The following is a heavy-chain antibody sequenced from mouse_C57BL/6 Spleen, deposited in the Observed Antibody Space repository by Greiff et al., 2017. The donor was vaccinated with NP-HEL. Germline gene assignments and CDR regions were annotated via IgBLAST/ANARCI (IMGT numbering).Heavy chain of an antibody. D-gene: IGHD2-4*01. CDR3: ARTPYYDYDVYYAMDY. CDR2: INPSNGGT. V-gene: IGHV1-53*01. CDR1: GYTFTSYW. Sequence: QVQLQQPGTELVKPGASVKLSCKASGYTFTSYWMHWVKQRPGQGLEWIGNINPSNGGTNYNEKFKSKATLTVDKSSSTAYMQLSSLTSEDSAVYYCARTPYYDYDVYYAMDYWGQGTSVTVSS. J-gene: IGHJ4*01.